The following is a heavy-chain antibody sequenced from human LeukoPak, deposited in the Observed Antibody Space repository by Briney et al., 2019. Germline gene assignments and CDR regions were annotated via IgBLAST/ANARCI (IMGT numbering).Heavy chain of an antibody. CDR2: IGGSGGST. CDR3: AKSRNTGYSLFDY. J-gene: IGHJ4*02. CDR1: GCTFSSYA. Sequence: GGSLRLSCAASGCTFSSYAMSWVRQAPGKGLELVTAIGGSGGSTYYADSVKGRFTIARDNSENTLYLQMNSLRAEDTAVYYCAKSRNTGYSLFDYWGQGTLVTVSS. D-gene: IGHD3-9*01. V-gene: IGHV3-23*01.